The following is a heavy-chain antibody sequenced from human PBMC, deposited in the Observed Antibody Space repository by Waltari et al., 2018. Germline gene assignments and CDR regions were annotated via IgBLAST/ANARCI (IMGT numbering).Heavy chain of an antibody. D-gene: IGHD5-12*01. CDR3: ATRLYSGYDSPFWY. CDR1: GGSISSGGYY. V-gene: IGHV4-31*09. Sequence: QVQLQESGPGLVKPSQTLSLTCTVSGGSISSGGYYWSWIRQHPGKGLEWIGYIYHSWSTYYNPYLKSRVTISVDRSKNQFSLKLSSVTAADTALYYCATRLYSGYDSPFWYWGQGTLVTVSS. CDR2: IYHSWST. J-gene: IGHJ4*02.